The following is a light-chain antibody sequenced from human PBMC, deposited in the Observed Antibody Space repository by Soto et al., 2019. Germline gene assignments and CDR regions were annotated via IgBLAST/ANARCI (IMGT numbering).Light chain of an antibody. J-gene: IGLJ3*02. V-gene: IGLV4-60*03. CDR1: SGHSSYI. CDR3: ETWDSNTRV. Sequence: LLTQSSSASASLGSSVKLTCTLSSGHSSYIIAWHQQQPGKAPRYLMKLEGSGSYNKGSGVPDRFSGSSSGADRYLTISNLQSEDEADYYCETWDSNTRVFGGGTKVTVL. CDR2: LEGSGSY.